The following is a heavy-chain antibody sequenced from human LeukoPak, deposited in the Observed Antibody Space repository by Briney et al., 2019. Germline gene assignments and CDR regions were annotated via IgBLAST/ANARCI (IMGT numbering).Heavy chain of an antibody. D-gene: IGHD6-13*01. CDR3: AREGFAWYSSSWYYFDY. J-gene: IGHJ4*02. Sequence: SETLSLTCAVYGGSFSGYYWSWIRQPPGKGLEWIGEINHSGSTNYNPSLKSRVTISVDTSKNQFSLKLCSVTAADTAVYYCAREGFAWYSSSWYYFDYWGQGTLVTVSS. CDR1: GGSFSGYY. CDR2: INHSGST. V-gene: IGHV4-34*01.